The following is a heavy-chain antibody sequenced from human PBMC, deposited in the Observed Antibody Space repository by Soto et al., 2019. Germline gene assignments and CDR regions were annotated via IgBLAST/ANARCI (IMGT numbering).Heavy chain of an antibody. J-gene: IGHJ4*02. CDR1: GYSFTSYW. V-gene: IGHV5-51*01. D-gene: IGHD7-27*01. CDR2: IYAGDSES. CDR3: ARNLTAYSPSDY. Sequence: GESLKICCKGSGYSFTSYWIGWVRQMPGKGLEWMGIIYAGDSESRNSPSFQGQVTISADKSISTAYLQWSSLKASDTAMYYCARNLTAYSPSDYWGQGTQVTVSS.